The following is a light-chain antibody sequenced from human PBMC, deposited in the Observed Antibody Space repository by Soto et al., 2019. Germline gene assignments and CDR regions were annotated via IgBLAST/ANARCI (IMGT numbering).Light chain of an antibody. Sequence: DIQMTHFPSTLSASVGDRVTITCRASQSISSWLAWYQQKPGKAPKLLIYKASSLESGVPSRFSGSGSGTEFTLTISSLQPDDFATYYCQQYNSYSRTFGQGTKVDIK. J-gene: IGKJ1*01. CDR3: QQYNSYSRT. CDR1: QSISSW. V-gene: IGKV1-5*03. CDR2: KAS.